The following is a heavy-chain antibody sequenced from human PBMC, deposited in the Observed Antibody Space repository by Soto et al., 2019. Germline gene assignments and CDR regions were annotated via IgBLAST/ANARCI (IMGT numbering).Heavy chain of an antibody. D-gene: IGHD5-18*01. J-gene: IGHJ6*01. V-gene: IGHV3-23*01. Sequence: PWGYLRLSCACSVSTFSRYAMTWVGQAPGRGLEWVPIISSRGDRTSYAESVKGRFTISRDDSKNTLFLHMNSLGAEDTSVYYCAKETGYSYGFQPNALDVWGQGTTVTVSS. CDR1: VSTFSRYA. CDR3: AKETGYSYGFQPNALDV. CDR2: ISSRGDRT.